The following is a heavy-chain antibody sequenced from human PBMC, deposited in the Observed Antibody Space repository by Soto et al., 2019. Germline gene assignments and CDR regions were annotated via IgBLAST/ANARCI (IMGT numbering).Heavy chain of an antibody. V-gene: IGHV4-59*08. D-gene: IGHD3-10*01. CDR2: IYYSGST. Sequence: SETLSLTCTVSGGSISSYYWSWIRQPPGKGLEWIGYIYYSGSTNYNPSLKSRVTISVDTSKNQFSLKLSSVTAADTAVYYCARHSAYYGSGSIDYWGQGTLVTVSS. J-gene: IGHJ4*02. CDR3: ARHSAYYGSGSIDY. CDR1: GGSISSYY.